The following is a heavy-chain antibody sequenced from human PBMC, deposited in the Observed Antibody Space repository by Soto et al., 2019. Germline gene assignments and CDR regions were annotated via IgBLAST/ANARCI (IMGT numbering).Heavy chain of an antibody. CDR1: GFTFSDYY. Sequence: PVGSLRLSCAASGFTFSDYYMSWIRQAPGKGLEWVSYISSSGSTIYYADSVKGRFTISRDNAKNSLYLQMNSLRAEDTAVYYCARVEYNPRAGGAFDIWGQGTMVTVSS. V-gene: IGHV3-11*01. CDR2: ISSSGSTI. J-gene: IGHJ3*02. CDR3: ARVEYNPRAGGAFDI. D-gene: IGHD1-20*01.